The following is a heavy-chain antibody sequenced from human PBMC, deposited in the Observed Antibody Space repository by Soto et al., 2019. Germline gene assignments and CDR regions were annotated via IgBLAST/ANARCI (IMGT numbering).Heavy chain of an antibody. CDR3: AKGMGADFTALDY. D-gene: IGHD1-26*01. Sequence: EVQLVESGGGLVQPGGSLRLSCAASGFTFSRYWMTWVRQAPGMGLEWVANMKQDGSEKYYVDSVKGRFTISRDNVKNTLYLQMNSLRAEDTAVYYCAKGMGADFTALDYWGQGTLVTVSS. J-gene: IGHJ4*02. V-gene: IGHV3-7*01. CDR2: MKQDGSEK. CDR1: GFTFSRYW.